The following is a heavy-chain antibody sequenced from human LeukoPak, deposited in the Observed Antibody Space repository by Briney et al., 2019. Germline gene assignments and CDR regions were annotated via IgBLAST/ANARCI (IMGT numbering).Heavy chain of an antibody. CDR3: ARGAHSSGWYYYYHMDV. D-gene: IGHD6-19*01. CDR1: GFTFDDYG. J-gene: IGHJ6*03. V-gene: IGHV3-23*01. CDR2: ISGSGGST. Sequence: PGGSLRLSCAASGFTFDDYGMSWVRQAPGKGLEWVSAISGSGGSTYYADSVKGRFTISRDNSKNILYLQMNSLRAEDTAVYYCARGAHSSGWYYYYHMDVWGKGATVTVSS.